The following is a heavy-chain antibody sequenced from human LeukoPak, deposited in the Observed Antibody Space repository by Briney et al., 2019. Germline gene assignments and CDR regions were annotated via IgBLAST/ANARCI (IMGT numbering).Heavy chain of an antibody. Sequence: GESLKISCKGSGYSFTSYWIGWVPQMPGKALEWMGIIYPGDSDTRYSPSFQGQVTISADKSISTAYLQLSSLKASDTAMYYCARRRYYYDSSGSSYFNWFDPWGQGTLVTVSS. CDR1: GYSFTSYW. J-gene: IGHJ5*02. V-gene: IGHV5-51*01. CDR3: ARRRYYYDSSGSSYFNWFDP. D-gene: IGHD3-22*01. CDR2: IYPGDSDT.